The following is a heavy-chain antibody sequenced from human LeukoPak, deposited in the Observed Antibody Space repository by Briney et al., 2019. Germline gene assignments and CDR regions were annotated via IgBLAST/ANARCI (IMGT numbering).Heavy chain of an antibody. CDR3: ARCMVGTTNWFDP. CDR1: GLTFSSFW. D-gene: IGHD1-26*01. Sequence: GGSLRLSWAACGLTFSSFWRTFVRQAPGKGLEWVASIQEDGSEKYYVASVKGRFTISRDHARDSLYLQINSLRAEDTAVYYCARCMVGTTNWFDPWGQGTLVTVSS. CDR2: IQEDGSEK. V-gene: IGHV3-7*05. J-gene: IGHJ5*02.